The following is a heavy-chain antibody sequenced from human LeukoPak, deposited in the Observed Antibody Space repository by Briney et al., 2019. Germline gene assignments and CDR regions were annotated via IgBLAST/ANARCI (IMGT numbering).Heavy chain of an antibody. CDR2: IIPILGTA. CDR1: GGTFSSYA. Sequence: SVKVSCKASGGTFSSYAISWVRQAPGQGLEWMGGIIPILGTANYAQKFQGRVTITTGESTSTAYMELSSLRSEDTAVYYCARGIVGATPLDYWGQGTLVTVSS. D-gene: IGHD1-26*01. CDR3: ARGIVGATPLDY. J-gene: IGHJ4*02. V-gene: IGHV1-69*05.